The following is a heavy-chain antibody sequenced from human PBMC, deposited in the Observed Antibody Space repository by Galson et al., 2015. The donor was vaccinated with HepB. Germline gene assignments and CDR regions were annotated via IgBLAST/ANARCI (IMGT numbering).Heavy chain of an antibody. J-gene: IGHJ6*03. D-gene: IGHD5-12*01. CDR3: AGGSGYDFDYYYYYMDV. CDR2: IIPILGIA. CDR1: GYTFISYG. Sequence: SVKVSCKASGYTFISYGINWLRQAPGQGLEWMGRIIPILGIANYAQKFQGRVTITADKSTSTAYMELSSLRSEDTAVYYCAGGSGYDFDYYYYYMDVWGKGTTVTVSS. V-gene: IGHV1-69*04.